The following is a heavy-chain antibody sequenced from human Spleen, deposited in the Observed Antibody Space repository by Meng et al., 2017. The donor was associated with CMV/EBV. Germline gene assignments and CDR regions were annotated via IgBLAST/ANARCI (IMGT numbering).Heavy chain of an antibody. Sequence: GGSLRLSCAVSRFTFSDYLMNWVRQVPGKGLEWVSSISSGNTIFIADSVKGRFTISRDNFKNTLYVQMNSLRAEDTAVYYCAKDLAYYYEPSRAYWGQGTLVTVSS. CDR3: AKDLAYYYEPSRAY. D-gene: IGHD3-22*01. V-gene: IGHV3-69-1*01. J-gene: IGHJ4*02. CDR1: RFTFSDYL. CDR2: ISSGNTI.